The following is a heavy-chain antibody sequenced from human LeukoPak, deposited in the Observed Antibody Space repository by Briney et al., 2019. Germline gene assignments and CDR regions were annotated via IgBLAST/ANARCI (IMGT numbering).Heavy chain of an antibody. CDR3: AREGRSSSSGY. D-gene: IGHD6-6*01. J-gene: IGHJ4*02. Sequence: GGSLGLSCVASGFTFSDYWMSWVRQAPGKGLEWVANIDQDGSEEYFVASVRGRFTISRDNAKNSLYLQMNSLRAEDTAVYYCAREGRSSSSGYWGQGTLVTVSS. CDR2: IDQDGSEE. V-gene: IGHV3-7*01. CDR1: GFTFSDYW.